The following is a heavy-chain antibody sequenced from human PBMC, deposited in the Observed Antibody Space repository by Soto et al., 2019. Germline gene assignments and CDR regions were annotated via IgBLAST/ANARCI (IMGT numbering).Heavy chain of an antibody. J-gene: IGHJ4*02. V-gene: IGHV1-3*01. CDR1: GYTFTSYA. D-gene: IGHD3-16*02. Sequence: ASVKVSCKASGYTFTSYAMHWVRQAPGQRLEWMGWINAGNGSTKYSQKFQGRVTITRDTSASTAYMELSSLRSEDTAVYYCASRPTLGGVIPPVYWGQGTLVTVSS. CDR2: INAGNGST. CDR3: ASRPTLGGVIPPVY.